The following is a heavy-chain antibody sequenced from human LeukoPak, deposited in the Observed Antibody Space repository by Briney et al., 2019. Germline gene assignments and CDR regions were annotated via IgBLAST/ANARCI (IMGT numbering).Heavy chain of an antibody. D-gene: IGHD2-15*01. V-gene: IGHV4-59*12. CDR3: ARATPLVVVAGDYFDY. CDR1: GGSISGFY. Sequence: SETLSLTCTVSGGSISGFYWNWIRQPPGKGLEWIGSIYYSGSTYYNPSLKSRVTISVDTSKNQFSLKLSSVTAADTAVYYCARATPLVVVAGDYFDYWGQGTLVTVSS. J-gene: IGHJ4*02. CDR2: IYYSGST.